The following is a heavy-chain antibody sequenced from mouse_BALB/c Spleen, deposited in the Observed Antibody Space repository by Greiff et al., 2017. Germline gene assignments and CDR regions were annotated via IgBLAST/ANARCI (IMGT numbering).Heavy chain of an antibody. D-gene: IGHD2-10*02. CDR1: GFTFSDYY. V-gene: IGHV5-4*02. CDR2: ISDGGSYT. Sequence: EVNLVESGGGLVKPGGSLKLSCAASGFTFSDYYMYWVRQTPEKRLEWVATISDGGSYTYYPDSVKGRFTISRDNAKNNLYLQMSSLKSEDTAMYYCARYGNYALDYWGQGTSVTVSS. J-gene: IGHJ4*01. CDR3: ARYGNYALDY.